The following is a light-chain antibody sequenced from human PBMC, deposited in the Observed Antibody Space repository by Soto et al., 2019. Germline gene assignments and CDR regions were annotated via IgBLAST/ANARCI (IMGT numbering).Light chain of an antibody. Sequence: EIVLTQSPGTLSLSPEERATLSCRASQSISGTFLAWYQHKPGQAPRVLIYGASRRATGIPDRFSGSGSGTDFTLTISRLEPEDFALYYCQQYDSGWTFGQGTKVEMK. CDR1: QSISGTF. CDR2: GAS. CDR3: QQYDSGWT. J-gene: IGKJ1*01. V-gene: IGKV3-20*01.